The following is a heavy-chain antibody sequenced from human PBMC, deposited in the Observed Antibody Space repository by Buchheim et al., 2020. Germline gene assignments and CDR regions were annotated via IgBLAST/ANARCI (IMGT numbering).Heavy chain of an antibody. CDR2: INPNSGGP. Sequence: QVQLVQSGAEVKKPGASVKVSCKASGYTFAGYYMHWVRQAPGQGLEWMGRINPNSGGPNYAQKFQGRVTMTRDTSISTAYMELSRLRSDDTAVYYCARVASIRGWWFDPWGQGTL. CDR3: ARVASIRGWWFDP. CDR1: GYTFAGYY. J-gene: IGHJ5*02. V-gene: IGHV1-2*06. D-gene: IGHD6-19*01.